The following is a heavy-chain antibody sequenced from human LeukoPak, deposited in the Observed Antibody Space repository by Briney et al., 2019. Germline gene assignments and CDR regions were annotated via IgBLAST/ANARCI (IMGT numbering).Heavy chain of an antibody. J-gene: IGHJ6*02. CDR1: GFTVSSYW. D-gene: IGHD3-10*01. CDR3: AREYYYGSGSYYLSMNYYYGMDV. CDR2: ISSSGSTI. Sequence: GGSLRLSCAASGFTVSSYWMSWIRQAPGKGLEWVSYISSSGSTIYYADSVKGRFTISRDNAKNSLYLQMNSLRAEDTAVYYCAREYYYGSGSYYLSMNYYYGMDVWGQGTTVTVSS. V-gene: IGHV3-11*01.